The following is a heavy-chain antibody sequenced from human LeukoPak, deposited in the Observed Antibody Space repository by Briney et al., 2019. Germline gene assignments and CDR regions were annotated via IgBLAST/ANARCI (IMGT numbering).Heavy chain of an antibody. V-gene: IGHV4-59*01. CDR1: GGSISSYY. CDR3: GRRTYYDTLTGYTYWYFDL. J-gene: IGHJ2*01. Sequence: SETLSLTCTVAGGSISSYYWSWIRQPPGKRLEWIGYTSYSGSTDYNPSLKSRVTMSVDTSKNQFSLKLSSVTAADTAVYYCGRRTYYDTLTGYTYWYFDLWGRGTLVTVSS. CDR2: TSYSGST. D-gene: IGHD3-9*01.